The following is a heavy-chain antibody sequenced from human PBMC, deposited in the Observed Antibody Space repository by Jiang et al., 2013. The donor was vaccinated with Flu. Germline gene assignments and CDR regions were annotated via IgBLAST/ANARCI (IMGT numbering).Heavy chain of an antibody. CDR3: ARGSATDAFDI. V-gene: IGHV4-4*07. CDR1: GGSIHFYY. CDR2: IFTSATT. Sequence: LLKPSETLSLTCTVSGGSIHFYYWSWIRQSAGKRLEWIGRIFTSATTNYNPSLRGRVTMSIDTSKNQFSLRLTSVTAADTAMYYCARGSATDAFDIWGQGTMVSVSS. J-gene: IGHJ3*02.